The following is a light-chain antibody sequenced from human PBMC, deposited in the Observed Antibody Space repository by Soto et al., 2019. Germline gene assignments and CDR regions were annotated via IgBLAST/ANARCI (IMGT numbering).Light chain of an antibody. J-gene: IGKJ5*01. CDR2: GVS. Sequence: EIVMTQSPATLSVSPGGRATLSCRASQSVRSDLAWYQHKPGQAPKFLIYGVSSRATGIPDRFSGSGSGTDFTLTISRLEPEDFAVYHCQQYGSSPLITFGQGTRLEIK. CDR3: QQYGSSPLIT. V-gene: IGKV3-20*01. CDR1: QSVRSD.